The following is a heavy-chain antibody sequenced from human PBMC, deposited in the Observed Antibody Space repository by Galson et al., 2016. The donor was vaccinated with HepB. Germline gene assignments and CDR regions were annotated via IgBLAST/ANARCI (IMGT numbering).Heavy chain of an antibody. V-gene: IGHV1-8*02. Sequence: SVKVSCKASGYTFTNFHINLIRQGPGQGLEWMGWMNPKNGNTAFAQRFQGRLTMTTDTPTSTAYMELSGLTSDDTAIYYCARGLRQWLAQLDYWGQGSLVTVSS. D-gene: IGHD6-19*01. J-gene: IGHJ4*02. CDR1: GYTFTNFH. CDR2: MNPKNGNT. CDR3: ARGLRQWLAQLDY.